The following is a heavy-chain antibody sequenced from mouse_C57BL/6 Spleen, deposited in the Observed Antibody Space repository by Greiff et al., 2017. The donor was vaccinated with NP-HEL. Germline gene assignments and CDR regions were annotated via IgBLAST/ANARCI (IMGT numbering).Heavy chain of an antibody. D-gene: IGHD2-4*01. J-gene: IGHJ2*01. CDR2: IYPGSGST. CDR1: GYTFTSYW. V-gene: IGHV1-55*01. Sequence: QVQLQQPGAELVKPGASVKMSCKASGYTFTSYWITWVKQRPGQGLEWIGDIYPGSGSTNYNEKFKSKATLTVDTSSSTAYMQLSSLTSEDAAVYYCARRSATMITYFDYWGQGTTLTVSS. CDR3: ARRSATMITYFDY.